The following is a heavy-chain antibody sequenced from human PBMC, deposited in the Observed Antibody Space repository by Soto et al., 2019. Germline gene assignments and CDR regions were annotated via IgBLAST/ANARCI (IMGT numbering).Heavy chain of an antibody. CDR3: TRADLTVTLSVFDP. V-gene: IGHV3-30-3*01. CDR1: GFIFSSYA. J-gene: IGHJ5*02. Sequence: QVQLVESGGGVVQPGRSLRLSCAASGFIFSSYAMHWVRQAPAKGLEWVALISDDGSSKYYAASVKGRFTISRDNSKNTLYLQMNSLSAEDTAVYYCTRADLTVTLSVFDPWGQGTLVTVSS. D-gene: IGHD4-17*01. CDR2: ISDDGSSK.